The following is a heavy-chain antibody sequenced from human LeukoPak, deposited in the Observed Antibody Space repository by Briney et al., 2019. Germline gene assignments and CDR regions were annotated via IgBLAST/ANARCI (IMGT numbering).Heavy chain of an antibody. V-gene: IGHV3-23*01. J-gene: IGHJ4*02. Sequence: GGSLRLSCEGSGFTFSNYGMSWVRQAPGKGLEWVSAISGSGGSTYYADSVKGRFTISRDNSKNTLYLQMNSLRAEDTAIYYCAKRGPPARSVPAAQILSSYFDYWGQGTLVTVSS. D-gene: IGHD2-2*01. CDR3: AKRGPPARSVPAAQILSSYFDY. CDR2: ISGSGGST. CDR1: GFTFSNYG.